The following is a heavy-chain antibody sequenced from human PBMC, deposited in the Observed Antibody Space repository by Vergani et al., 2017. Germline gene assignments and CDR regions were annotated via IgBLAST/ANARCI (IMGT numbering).Heavy chain of an antibody. CDR2: ISSSSSYI. D-gene: IGHD3-3*01. Sequence: EVQLVESGGGLVKPGGSLRLSCAASGFTFSSYSMNWVRQAPGKGLEWVSSISSSSSYIYYADSVKGRFTISRDNAKNSLYLQMNSLRAEDTAVYYCARDLEGGYDLWSGYLNNWFDPWGQGTLVTVSS. J-gene: IGHJ5*02. CDR3: ARDLEGGYDLWSGYLNNWFDP. V-gene: IGHV3-21*01. CDR1: GFTFSSYS.